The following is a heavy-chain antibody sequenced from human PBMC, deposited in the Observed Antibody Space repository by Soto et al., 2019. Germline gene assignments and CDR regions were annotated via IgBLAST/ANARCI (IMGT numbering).Heavy chain of an antibody. J-gene: IGHJ3*02. V-gene: IGHV4-31*03. CDR1: GGSISSGGYY. CDR2: IYYSGST. Sequence: QVQLQESGPGLVKPSQTLSLTCTVSGGSISSGGYYWSWIRQHPGKGLEWIGYIYYSGSTYYNPSLRGRVTISVDTSKNQFALKLSSVTAADKAVYYCARDSSDYDILTGYYAGDAFDIWGQGTMVTVSS. CDR3: ARDSSDYDILTGYYAGDAFDI. D-gene: IGHD3-9*01.